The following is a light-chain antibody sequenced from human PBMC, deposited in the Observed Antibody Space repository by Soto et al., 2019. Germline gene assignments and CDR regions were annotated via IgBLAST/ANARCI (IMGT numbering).Light chain of an antibody. CDR1: SSDIGGYNA. Sequence: QSALAQPASVSGSPGQTITISCTGTSSDIGGYNAVSWYQHHPGKAPKLIIYEVTHRPAGISDRFSASKSGNTASLTISGLQAEDEADYHCNSSRVNHLYVFGTGTKVTVL. J-gene: IGLJ1*01. CDR2: EVT. V-gene: IGLV2-14*01. CDR3: NSSRVNHLYV.